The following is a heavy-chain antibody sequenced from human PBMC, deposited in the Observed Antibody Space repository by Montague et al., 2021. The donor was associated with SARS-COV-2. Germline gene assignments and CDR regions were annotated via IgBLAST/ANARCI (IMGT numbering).Heavy chain of an antibody. CDR1: GFSLSTSGMC. J-gene: IGHJ4*02. D-gene: IGHD3-9*01. Sequence: PALVKPTQTLTLPCTFSGFSLSTSGMCVSWIRQPPGKALEWLALIDWDXDKFYSTSLKTRLTISKGTSKNQVVLTMTNMDPVDTATYYCARVRYFDTTFDYWGQGTLVTVSS. V-gene: IGHV2-70*01. CDR3: ARVRYFDTTFDY. CDR2: IDWDXDK.